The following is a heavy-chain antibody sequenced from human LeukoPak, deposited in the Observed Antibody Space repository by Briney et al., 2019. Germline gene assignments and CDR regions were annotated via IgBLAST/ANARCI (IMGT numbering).Heavy chain of an antibody. CDR2: ISSDGSST. J-gene: IGHJ4*02. CDR3: ASGGITMAYY. V-gene: IGHV3-74*01. Sequence: GGSLRLSCAASGFTFSSYWMHWVRQAPGKGLVWVSRISSDGSSTSYADSVKGRFTISRDNAKNTLYLQMNSLRAEDTAVYYCASGGITMAYYWGQGTLVTVSS. D-gene: IGHD3-3*01. CDR1: GFTFSSYW.